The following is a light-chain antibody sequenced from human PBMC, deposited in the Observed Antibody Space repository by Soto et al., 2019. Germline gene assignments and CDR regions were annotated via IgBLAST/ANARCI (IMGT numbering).Light chain of an antibody. V-gene: IGLV1-47*02. Sequence: QSVLTQPPPASGTPGQKVFISCSGSSSNIGGTNYAYWYQQLPGAAPKLLMHSNNLRPSGVPGRISGSKFGTAASPAISGLRSEDEAVYYCASWDDRLGAVIFGGGTKVTVL. CDR2: SNN. CDR1: SSNIGGTNY. CDR3: ASWDDRLGAVI. J-gene: IGLJ2*01.